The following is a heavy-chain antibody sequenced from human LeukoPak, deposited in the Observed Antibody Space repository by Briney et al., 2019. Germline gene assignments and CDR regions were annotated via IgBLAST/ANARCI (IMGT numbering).Heavy chain of an antibody. CDR2: ISSSGSTI. J-gene: IGHJ4*02. V-gene: IGHV3-11*01. Sequence: PAGSLRLSCAASGFTFSDYYMSWLRQAPGKGLEWVSYISSSGSTIYYADSVKGRFTISRDNAKNSLYLQMNSLRAEDTAVYYCARARAVAAPQDYWGQGTLVTVSS. D-gene: IGHD6-19*01. CDR3: ARARAVAAPQDY. CDR1: GFTFSDYY.